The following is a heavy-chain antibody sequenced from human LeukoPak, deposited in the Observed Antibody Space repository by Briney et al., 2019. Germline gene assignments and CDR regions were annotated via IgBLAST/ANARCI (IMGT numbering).Heavy chain of an antibody. CDR2: ISWNSGSI. CDR3: AKDILGIVGATMGFDY. D-gene: IGHD1-26*01. Sequence: SGGSLRLSRAASGFTFDDYAMHWVRQAPGKGLEWVSGISWNSGSIGYADSVKGRFTISRDNAKNSLYLQMNSLRAEDTALYYCAKDILGIVGATMGFDYWGQGTLVTVSS. V-gene: IGHV3-9*01. CDR1: GFTFDDYA. J-gene: IGHJ4*02.